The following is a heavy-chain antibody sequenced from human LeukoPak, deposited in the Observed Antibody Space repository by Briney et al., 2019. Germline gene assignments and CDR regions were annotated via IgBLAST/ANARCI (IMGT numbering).Heavy chain of an antibody. CDR3: AKDLPAAYFDY. CDR2: IRNDGSTK. J-gene: IGHJ4*02. V-gene: IGHV3-30*02. D-gene: IGHD2-2*01. CDR1: GFTFSSYG. Sequence: GSLRLSCAASGFTFSSYGIHWVRQAPGKGLEWVAFIRNDGSTKFYADSVKGRFTISRDNSENTLYLQMNSLRAEDTAVYYCAKDLPAAYFDYWGQGTLVTVSS.